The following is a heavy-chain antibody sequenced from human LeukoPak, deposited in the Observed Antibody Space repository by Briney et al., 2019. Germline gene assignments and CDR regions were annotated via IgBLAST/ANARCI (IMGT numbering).Heavy chain of an antibody. J-gene: IGHJ6*03. CDR2: IYSGGST. Sequence: PGGSLRLSCAASGFSVRSNYMSWVRQAPGKGLEWVSVIYSGGSTYYSDSVKGRFTISRDNSKNTLYLQMNSLRAEDTAVYYCAKGSPYNWNRGGYYYYYYMDVWGKGTTVTVSS. CDR3: AKGSPYNWNRGGYYYYYYMDV. CDR1: GFSVRSNY. V-gene: IGHV3-66*02. D-gene: IGHD1-20*01.